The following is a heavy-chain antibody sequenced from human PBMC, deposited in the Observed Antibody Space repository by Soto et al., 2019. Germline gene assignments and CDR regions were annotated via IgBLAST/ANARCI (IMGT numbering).Heavy chain of an antibody. CDR2: ISYDGSNK. CDR1: VFTFSSYG. J-gene: IGHJ6*02. Sequence: GGSLRLSCAASVFTFSSYGMHWVRQAPGKGLEWVAVISYDGSNKYYADSVKGRFTISRDNSKNTLYLQMNSLRAEDTAVYYCAKALYDFWSGYYPTPHGGMDVWGQGTTVTVSS. CDR3: AKALYDFWSGYYPTPHGGMDV. D-gene: IGHD3-3*01. V-gene: IGHV3-30*18.